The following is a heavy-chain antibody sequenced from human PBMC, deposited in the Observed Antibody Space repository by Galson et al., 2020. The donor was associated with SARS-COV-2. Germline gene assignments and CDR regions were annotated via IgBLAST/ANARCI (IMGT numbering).Heavy chain of an antibody. D-gene: IGHD6-13*01. CDR1: GYTFTSYY. CDR2: INPSGGST. CDR3: ARDPTVIAAADYYYYFGMDG. V-gene: IGHV1-46*01. J-gene: IGHJ6*02. Sequence: GESLKISCKASGYTFTSYYMHWVRQAPGQGLAWMGIINPSGGSTSYAQKFQGRVTMTRDTSTSTVYMELSSLRSEDTDVYYCARDPTVIAAADYYYYFGMDGWGQGATVTVSS.